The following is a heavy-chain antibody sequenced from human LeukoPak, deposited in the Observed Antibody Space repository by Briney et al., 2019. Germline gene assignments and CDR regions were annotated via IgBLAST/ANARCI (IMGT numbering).Heavy chain of an antibody. CDR1: GFTFSSYT. V-gene: IGHV3-21*06. Sequence: GRSLRLSCAASGFTFSSYTMNWVRQAPGKGLEWVSSISSNSGHIYYADSLKGRFTISRDNAKNSLSLRMNSLSAEDTAVYYCATGYSSGWYFYFQHWGQGSLVSVSS. J-gene: IGHJ1*01. CDR2: ISSNSGHI. CDR3: ATGYSSGWYFYFQH. D-gene: IGHD6-19*01.